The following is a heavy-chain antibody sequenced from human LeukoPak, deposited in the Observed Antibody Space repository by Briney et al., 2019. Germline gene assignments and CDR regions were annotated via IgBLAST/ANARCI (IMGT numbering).Heavy chain of an antibody. CDR2: IKQDGSEK. D-gene: IGHD2-2*01. J-gene: IGHJ4*02. CDR1: GFTFSSYW. CDR3: ARVLYQPLVVFDY. V-gene: IGHV3-7*01. Sequence: GGSLRLSCAASGFTFSSYWMSWVRQAPGKGLEWVANIKQDGSEKYYVDSVKGRFTISRDNAKNSLYLQMNSLRAEDTAVYYCARVLYQPLVVFDYWGQGTLVTVSS.